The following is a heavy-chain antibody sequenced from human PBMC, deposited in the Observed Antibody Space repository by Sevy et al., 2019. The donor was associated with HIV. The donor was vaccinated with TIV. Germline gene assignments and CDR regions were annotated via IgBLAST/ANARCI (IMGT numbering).Heavy chain of an antibody. D-gene: IGHD6-13*01. J-gene: IGHJ4*02. CDR1: GLIFSHYG. V-gene: IGHV3-30*02. CDR3: AKNTAAAGTGGLDY. Sequence: GGSLRLSCAASGLIFSHYGMHWVRQAPGKGLEWVAFISFDGSNKYYVDSVKGRFTISRDNSKNTLYLQMNSLRTEDTALYYCAKNTAAAGTGGLDYWGQGTLVTVSS. CDR2: ISFDGSNK.